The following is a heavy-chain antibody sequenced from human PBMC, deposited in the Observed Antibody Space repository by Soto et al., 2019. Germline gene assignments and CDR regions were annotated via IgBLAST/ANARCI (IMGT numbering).Heavy chain of an antibody. Sequence: SETLSLTCAVYGGSFSGYYWSWIRQPPGKGLEWIGEINHSGSTNYNPSLKSRVTISVDTSKNQFSLKLSSVTAADTAVYYCARGTPNYSSYDACWFDPWGQGTLVTVSS. CDR3: ARGTPNYSSYDACWFDP. J-gene: IGHJ5*02. CDR1: GGSFSGYY. V-gene: IGHV4-34*01. CDR2: INHSGST. D-gene: IGHD4-4*01.